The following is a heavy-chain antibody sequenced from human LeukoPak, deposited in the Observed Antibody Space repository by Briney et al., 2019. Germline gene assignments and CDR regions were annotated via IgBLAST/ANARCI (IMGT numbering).Heavy chain of an antibody. J-gene: IGHJ4*02. V-gene: IGHV5-51*01. D-gene: IGHD5-18*01. CDR1: GYSFTGYW. CDR3: AKTPRAYTYGTYDY. CDR2: IYPGDSDA. Sequence: GEPLKISCKGSGYSFTGYWIGWVRQMPGKGLEWMGIIYPGDSDARHSPSFQGQVTISADKSISTAYLQWHSLEASDTAMYYCAKTPRAYTYGTYDYWGQGTLVTVSS.